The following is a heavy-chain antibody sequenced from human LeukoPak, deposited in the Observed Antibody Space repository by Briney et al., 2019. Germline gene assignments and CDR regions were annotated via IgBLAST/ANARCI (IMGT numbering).Heavy chain of an antibody. V-gene: IGHV3-21*01. J-gene: IGHJ4*02. CDR3: ASVYGSGGFDY. CDR1: GFTFSSYS. Sequence: PGGSLRLSCAASGFTFSSYSMNWVRQAPGKGLEWVSSISSSSSYIYYADSVKGRFTISRDNSKNTLYLQMNSLRAEDTAVYYCASVYGSGGFDYWGQGTLVTVSS. D-gene: IGHD3-10*01. CDR2: ISSSSSYI.